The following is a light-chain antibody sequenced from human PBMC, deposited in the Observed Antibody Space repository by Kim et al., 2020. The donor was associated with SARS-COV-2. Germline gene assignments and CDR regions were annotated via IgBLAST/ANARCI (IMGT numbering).Light chain of an antibody. CDR1: QSISSR. V-gene: IGKV1-5*03. CDR2: KAS. J-gene: IGKJ4*01. CDR3: QQYSSYPLT. Sequence: DIQMTQSLSTVSASVGDRVTITCRASQSISSRLAWYQQKPGKAPKLLIYKASSLESGVPPRFSGGGSGTDFTLTINSLQPDDFATYYCQQYSSYPLTFGGGTKVEI.